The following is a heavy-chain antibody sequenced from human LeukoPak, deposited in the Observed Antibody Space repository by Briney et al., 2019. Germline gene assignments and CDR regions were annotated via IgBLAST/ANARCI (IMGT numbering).Heavy chain of an antibody. CDR1: GFTFGDYG. Sequence: GGSLRLSCRASGFTFGDYGMSWVRQAPGKGLEWVGFIRSKVYGGTTEYAASVKGRFTISRDDSKSIAYLQMNSLKTGDTAVYFCTGSFGELSFFDYWGQGTLVTVSS. D-gene: IGHD3-10*01. CDR3: TGSFGELSFFDY. V-gene: IGHV3-49*04. CDR2: IRSKVYGGTT. J-gene: IGHJ4*02.